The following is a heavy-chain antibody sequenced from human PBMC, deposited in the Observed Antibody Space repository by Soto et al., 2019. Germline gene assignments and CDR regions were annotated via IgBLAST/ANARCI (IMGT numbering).Heavy chain of an antibody. D-gene: IGHD2-15*01. CDR3: ARSSVVLDFDY. Sequence: SETLSLTCTVSGVSISTYYWSWIRQSPGKGLEWIGYIYYRGYTNYNPSLKSRVTMSVDTSKNQFSLKLNSVTAADTAVYYCARSSVVLDFDYWGQGTLVTVSS. J-gene: IGHJ4*02. V-gene: IGHV4-59*01. CDR1: GVSISTYY. CDR2: IYYRGYT.